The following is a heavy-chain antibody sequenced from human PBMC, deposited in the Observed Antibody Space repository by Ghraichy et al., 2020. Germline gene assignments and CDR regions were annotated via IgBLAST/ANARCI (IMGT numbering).Heavy chain of an antibody. D-gene: IGHD1-26*01. CDR3: ARERREATIMLGDY. J-gene: IGHJ4*02. CDR1: GFTFSSYD. CDR2: DGNNK. Sequence: GGSLRLSCAASGFTFSSYDMHWVRQAPGKGLEWVAVDGNNKYYADSVKGRFTVSRDNSKNTLYLQMNSLRAEDTAVYYCARERREATIMLGDYWGRGTLVTVSS. V-gene: IGHV3-30-3*01.